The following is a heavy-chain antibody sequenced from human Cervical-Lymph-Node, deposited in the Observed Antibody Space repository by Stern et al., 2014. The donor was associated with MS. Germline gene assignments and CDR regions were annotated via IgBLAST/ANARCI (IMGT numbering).Heavy chain of an antibody. CDR3: ASANCSSTSCPNWFDP. CDR2: IYYSGGT. D-gene: IGHD2-2*01. J-gene: IGHJ5*02. Sequence: QLQLQESGPGLVKPSQTLSLTCTVSGGSISSGDYYWSWIRQPPGKGLEWIGYIYYSGGTYYNPSLKSRVTRSVDTSKNQFSLKLSSVTAADTAVYYCASANCSSTSCPNWFDPWGQGTLVTVSS. V-gene: IGHV4-30-4*01. CDR1: GGSISSGDYY.